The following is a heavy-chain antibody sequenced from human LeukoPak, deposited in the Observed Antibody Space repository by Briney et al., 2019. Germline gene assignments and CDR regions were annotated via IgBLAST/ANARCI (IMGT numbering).Heavy chain of an antibody. CDR2: IYTSGST. J-gene: IGHJ5*02. CDR1: GGSISSYY. Sequence: PSETLSLTCTVSGGSISSYYWSWIRQPAGKGLEWIGRIYTSGSTNYNPSLKSRVATSVDTSKNQFSLKLSSVTAADTAVYYCARDGDGYYYDSSGYSKPVNWFDPWGQGTLVTVSS. D-gene: IGHD3-22*01. V-gene: IGHV4-4*07. CDR3: ARDGDGYYYDSSGYSKPVNWFDP.